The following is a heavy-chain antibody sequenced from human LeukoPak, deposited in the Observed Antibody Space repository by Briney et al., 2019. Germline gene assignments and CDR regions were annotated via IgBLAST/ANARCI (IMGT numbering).Heavy chain of an antibody. J-gene: IGHJ4*02. Sequence: ASVKVSCKASGYTFTGYYMHWVRQAPGQGLEWMGWINPNTGDTDYVQNFQGGVTMTRDTSISTAYMELSRLRSDDTAVYYCVRAYSSSFHAPLRYWGQGTLVTVSS. V-gene: IGHV1-2*02. CDR2: INPNTGDT. CDR3: VRAYSSSFHAPLRY. CDR1: GYTFTGYY. D-gene: IGHD6-6*01.